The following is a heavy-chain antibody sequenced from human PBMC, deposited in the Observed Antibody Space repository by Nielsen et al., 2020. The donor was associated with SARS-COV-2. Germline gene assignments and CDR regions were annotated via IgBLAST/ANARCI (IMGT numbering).Heavy chain of an antibody. CDR1: GFTVSSNY. V-gene: IGHV3-53*01. CDR2: IYSGGST. D-gene: IGHD3-16*01. CDR3: ARDPLGVEGGFYYGMDV. Sequence: GESLKISCAASGFTVSSNYMSWVRQAPGKGLEWVSVIYSGGSTYYADSVKGRFTISRDNSKNTLYLQMNSLRAEDTAVYYCARDPLGVEGGFYYGMDVWGQGTTVTVSS. J-gene: IGHJ6*02.